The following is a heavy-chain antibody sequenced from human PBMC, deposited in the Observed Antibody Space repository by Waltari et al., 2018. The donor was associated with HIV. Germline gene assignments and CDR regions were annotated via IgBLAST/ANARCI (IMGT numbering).Heavy chain of an antibody. J-gene: IGHJ4*02. V-gene: IGHV4-31*03. Sequence: QVQLQESGPGLVKPSQTLSLTCTVSGGSISSGGYYWSWIRQHPGKGLEWIGYIYYSWSTYYNPSLKSRVTISVDTSKNQFSLKLSSVTAAGTAVYYCAGSEYYDSLYFDYWGQGTLVTVSS. CDR1: GGSISSGGYY. CDR3: AGSEYYDSLYFDY. D-gene: IGHD3-22*01. CDR2: IYYSWST.